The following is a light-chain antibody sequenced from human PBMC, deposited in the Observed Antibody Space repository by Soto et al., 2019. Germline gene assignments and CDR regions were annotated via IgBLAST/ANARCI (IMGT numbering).Light chain of an antibody. V-gene: IGKV3-11*01. CDR1: QSVSSY. J-gene: IGKJ1*01. Sequence: EIVLTQSPATLPLSPGERATLSCRASQSVSSYLAWYQQKPGQAPRLLIYDASDRASCIPARFSGSGSGTDFSLTISSLEPEDFAVYYCQQRSNLPPLTFGQGTKVEIK. CDR2: DAS. CDR3: QQRSNLPPLT.